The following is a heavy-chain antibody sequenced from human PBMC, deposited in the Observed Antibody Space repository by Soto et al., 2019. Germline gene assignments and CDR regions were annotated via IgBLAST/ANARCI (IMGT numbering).Heavy chain of an antibody. V-gene: IGHV2-5*01. CDR1: GFSLSTSGVG. D-gene: IGHD3-3*01. CDR3: AHARFRNYDFWSGYSKHNWFDP. J-gene: IGHJ5*02. CDR2: IYWNDDK. Sequence: QITLKESGPTLVKPTQTLTLTCTFSGFSLSTSGVGVGWIRQPPGKALEWLALIYWNDDKRYSPSLKSRLTISKDTSKTQVVLTMTNMDPVDTATYYCAHARFRNYDFWSGYSKHNWFDPWGQGTLVTVSS.